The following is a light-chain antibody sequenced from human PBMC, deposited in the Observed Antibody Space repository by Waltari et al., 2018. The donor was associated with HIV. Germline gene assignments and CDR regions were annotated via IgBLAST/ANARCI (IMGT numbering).Light chain of an antibody. CDR2: QDS. CDR1: TLGDKY. Sequence: SYELTQPPSMSVSPGQTARITCSGDTLGDKYVCWYQQRPGQSPVMVMYQDSERPSGVPERFSGSISGNTASLTISGTQPLDEADYYCQVWDNNNAVFGGGTKLTVL. CDR3: QVWDNNNAV. J-gene: IGLJ2*01. V-gene: IGLV3-1*01.